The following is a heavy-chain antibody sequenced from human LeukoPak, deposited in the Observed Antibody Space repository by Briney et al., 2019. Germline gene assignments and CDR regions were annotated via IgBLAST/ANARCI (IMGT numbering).Heavy chain of an antibody. Sequence: ASVKVSCKASGYTFTSYGISWVRQAPGQGLEWMGWISAYNGNTSYAQKLQGRATMTTDTSTSTAYVELRSLRSDDTAVYYCATAYYDFWSGYYSMDYWGQGTLVTVSS. CDR1: GYTFTSYG. J-gene: IGHJ4*02. CDR3: ATAYYDFWSGYYSMDY. D-gene: IGHD3-3*01. V-gene: IGHV1-18*01. CDR2: ISAYNGNT.